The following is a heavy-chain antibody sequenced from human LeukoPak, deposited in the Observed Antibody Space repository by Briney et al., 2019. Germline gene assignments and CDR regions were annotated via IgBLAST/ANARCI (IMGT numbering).Heavy chain of an antibody. D-gene: IGHD3-10*01. CDR1: GFTFSNYA. CDR2: ISGGPGTT. CDR3: WGYHYYGSGRDAFEI. J-gene: IGHJ3*02. Sequence: PGGSLSLSCAGSGFTFSNYAMAWVRQAPGKGLQWVSTISGGPGTTYYADSVKGRLTISRDNFRSTVYLQMNSLRAEDTAVYYCWGYHYYGSGRDAFEIWGQGTTVTVSS. V-gene: IGHV3-23*01.